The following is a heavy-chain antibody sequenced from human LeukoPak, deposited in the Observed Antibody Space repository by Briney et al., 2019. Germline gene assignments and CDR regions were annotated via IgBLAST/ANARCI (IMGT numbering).Heavy chain of an antibody. D-gene: IGHD3-3*01. CDR1: GYTFTSYG. J-gene: IGHJ6*03. Sequence: ASVKVSCKASGYTFTSYGISWVRQAPGQGLEWMGWISAYNGNTNYAQKLQGRVTITTDTSTSTAYMELRSLRSDDTAVYYCARVLHRLRFLPPTDYYMDVWGKGTTVTVSS. CDR3: ARVLHRLRFLPPTDYYMDV. CDR2: ISAYNGNT. V-gene: IGHV1-18*01.